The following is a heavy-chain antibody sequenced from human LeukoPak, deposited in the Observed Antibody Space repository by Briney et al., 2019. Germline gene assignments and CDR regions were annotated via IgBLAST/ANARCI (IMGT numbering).Heavy chain of an antibody. Sequence: ASVKVSCKVSGYTLTELSMHWVRQAPGKGLEWMGGFDPEDGETIYAQKFQGRVTMTEDTSTGTAYMELSSLRSEDTAVYYCATALSAKLVRPRGTLDYWGQGTLVTVSS. D-gene: IGHD6-6*01. V-gene: IGHV1-24*01. J-gene: IGHJ4*02. CDR1: GYTLTELS. CDR3: ATALSAKLVRPRGTLDY. CDR2: FDPEDGET.